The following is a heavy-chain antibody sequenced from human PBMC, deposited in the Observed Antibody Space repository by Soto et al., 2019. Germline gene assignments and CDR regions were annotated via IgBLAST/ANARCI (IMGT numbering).Heavy chain of an antibody. CDR3: ARSFGWYAIDY. CDR2: IPHSGSV. Sequence: QVLLQESGPGLVQPSGTLSLSCAVSGGSISSSHFWGWVRQPPGKGLEWVGAIPHSGSVNYNPSLKSPVTISIEKSKNQFSLKLNSVTAADTAVYYCARSFGWYAIDYWGQGTLVIVSS. V-gene: IGHV4-4*02. CDR1: GGSISSSHF. D-gene: IGHD6-19*01. J-gene: IGHJ4*02.